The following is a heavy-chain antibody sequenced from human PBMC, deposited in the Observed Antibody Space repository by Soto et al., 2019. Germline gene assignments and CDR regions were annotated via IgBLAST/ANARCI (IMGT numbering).Heavy chain of an antibody. V-gene: IGHV3-21*01. J-gene: IGHJ4*02. D-gene: IGHD6-13*01. CDR1: GFTFSSYS. CDR3: ARDLQPNFDY. Sequence: EVQLVESGGGLVKPGGSLRLSCAASGFTFSSYSMNWVRQAPGKGLEWVSSISSSSSYIYYADSVKGRFTISRDNAKNSLYLQMNSLRADDTAVYYCARDLQPNFDYWGQGTLVTVSS. CDR2: ISSSSSYI.